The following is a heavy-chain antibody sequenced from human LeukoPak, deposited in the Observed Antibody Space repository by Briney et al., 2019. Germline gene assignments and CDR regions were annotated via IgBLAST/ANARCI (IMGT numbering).Heavy chain of an antibody. CDR3: ARHTRMWGYFDY. CDR1: GVSISTYY. J-gene: IGHJ4*02. D-gene: IGHD1-26*01. Sequence: PSETLSLTCTVSGVSISTYYWSWFRQPAGKGLEWIGRLYASGPTNYNPSLKSRVTMSVDTSKNQLSLNVNSVTAADTAVYFCARHTRMWGYFDYWGQGTLVAVSS. V-gene: IGHV4-4*07. CDR2: LYASGPT.